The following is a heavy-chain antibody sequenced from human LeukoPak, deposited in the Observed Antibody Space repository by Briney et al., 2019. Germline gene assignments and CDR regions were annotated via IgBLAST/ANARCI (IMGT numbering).Heavy chain of an antibody. Sequence: PGGSLSLSCAASRFIFSSYWMSWVRQAPGKGLEWVANIKQDGSEKYYVDSVKGRFTISRDNAKNSLFLQMNSLRAEDTAVYYCARHVRFEGVDYWGQGTLVTVSS. CDR2: IKQDGSEK. J-gene: IGHJ4*02. D-gene: IGHD3-3*01. CDR3: ARHVRFEGVDY. CDR1: RFIFSSYW. V-gene: IGHV3-7*01.